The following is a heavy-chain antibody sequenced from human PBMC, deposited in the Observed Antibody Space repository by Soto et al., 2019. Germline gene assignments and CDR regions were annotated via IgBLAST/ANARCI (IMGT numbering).Heavy chain of an antibody. CDR2: INPSGGST. J-gene: IGHJ5*02. Sequence: GASVKVSWKECGYTFDSNYMHWVRQAPGQGLEWMGIINPSGGSTSYAQKFQGRVTMTRDTSTSTVYMELSSLRSEDTAVYYCARDWEAIAAAGWFDPWGQGTLVTVSS. CDR3: ARDWEAIAAAGWFDP. CDR1: GYTFDSNY. V-gene: IGHV1-46*02. D-gene: IGHD6-13*01.